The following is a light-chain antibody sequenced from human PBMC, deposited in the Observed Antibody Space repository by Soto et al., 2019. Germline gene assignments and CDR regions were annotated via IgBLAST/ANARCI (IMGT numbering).Light chain of an antibody. CDR3: QQYKSFSLT. Sequence: SQMTQSPSTLSASVGDRVTITCRASQNINSWLAWYQQKPGKAPKLLIYKTSNLESGVPSRFSGSGSGTEFSLTISSLKPDDFATYDGQQYKSFSLTVGGGTRVDVK. CDR2: KTS. CDR1: QNINSW. V-gene: IGKV1-5*03. J-gene: IGKJ4*01.